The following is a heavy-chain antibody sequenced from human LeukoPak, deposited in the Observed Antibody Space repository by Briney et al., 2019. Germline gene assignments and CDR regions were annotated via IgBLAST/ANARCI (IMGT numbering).Heavy chain of an antibody. Sequence: GESLKISCKGPGYSFISYLIVWVRQMPGKGLEWMGTIYDGDSESRYSPSFQGQVTISADKSISTAYLQWSSLKASDTAMYYCARLVGATSHFDYWGQGTLVTVSS. D-gene: IGHD1-26*01. V-gene: IGHV5-51*01. J-gene: IGHJ4*02. CDR1: GYSFISYL. CDR2: IYDGDSES. CDR3: ARLVGATSHFDY.